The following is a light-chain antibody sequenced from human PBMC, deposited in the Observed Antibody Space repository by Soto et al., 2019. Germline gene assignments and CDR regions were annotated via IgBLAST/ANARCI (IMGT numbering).Light chain of an antibody. CDR3: QQYGSSPAT. J-gene: IGKJ1*01. V-gene: IGKV3-20*01. CDR1: QSVSSN. CDR2: GAS. Sequence: EIVMTQSPVTLSVSPGERATLSCMASQSVSSNLAWYQQKPGQAPRLLIYGASTRATGIPARFSGSGSGTDFTLTISRLEPEDFAVYYCQQYGSSPATFGQGTKVDI.